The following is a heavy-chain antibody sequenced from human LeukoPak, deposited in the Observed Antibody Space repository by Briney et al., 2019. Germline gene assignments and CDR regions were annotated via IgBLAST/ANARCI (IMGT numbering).Heavy chain of an antibody. CDR1: GFTFSTYA. V-gene: IGHV3-64*04. J-gene: IGHJ4*02. Sequence: PGGSLRLSCSASGFTFSTYAMHWVRQAPGKGLEYVSAISSNGGSTYYAGSVKGRFTISRDNSKNTLYLQMNSLRAEDTAVYYCAKDSGDYGTPGDYWGQGTLVTVSS. CDR3: AKDSGDYGTPGDY. CDR2: ISSNGGST. D-gene: IGHD4-17*01.